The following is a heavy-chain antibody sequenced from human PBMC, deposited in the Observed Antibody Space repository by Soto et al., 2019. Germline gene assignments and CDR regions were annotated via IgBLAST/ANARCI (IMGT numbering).Heavy chain of an antibody. Sequence: QVQLVQSGAEVKNPGASVKVSCKTFGYTFTSYGIGWAQQAPGQGLEWMGWINTYNGNTNYAQNLQGRVTLTTDTSTSTAYMELRSLRSNDTAIYYCAMVDVYVTPSPQDVWGQGTTVTVSS. J-gene: IGHJ6*02. CDR3: AMVDVYVTPSPQDV. CDR2: INTYNGNT. CDR1: GYTFTSYG. D-gene: IGHD3-16*01. V-gene: IGHV1-18*01.